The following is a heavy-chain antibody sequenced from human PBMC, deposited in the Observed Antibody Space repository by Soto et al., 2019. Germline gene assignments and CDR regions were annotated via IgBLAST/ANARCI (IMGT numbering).Heavy chain of an antibody. Sequence: SETLSLTFTVSGGSISSSSYYWGWIRQPPGKGLEWIGSIYYSGSTYYNPSLKSRVTISVDTSKNQFSLKLSSVTAADTAVYYCARLPYYGSGSYPHRNYYYYYMDVWGKGTTVTVSS. D-gene: IGHD3-10*01. CDR1: GGSISSSSYY. J-gene: IGHJ6*03. V-gene: IGHV4-39*01. CDR2: IYYSGST. CDR3: ARLPYYGSGSYPHRNYYYYYMDV.